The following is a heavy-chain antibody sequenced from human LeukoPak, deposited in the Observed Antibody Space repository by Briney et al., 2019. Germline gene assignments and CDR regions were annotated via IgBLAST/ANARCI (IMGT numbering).Heavy chain of an antibody. CDR2: ISSGDGTNI. J-gene: IGHJ4*02. D-gene: IGHD4-11*01. Sequence: GGSLRLSCAASGFTFSSYWMHWVRQAAGKGPVWISHISSGDGTNIGYADSVKGRFTISRDNAKNTLYLQMNSLGVEDTAVYYCTRTTGQRCFDCWGQGTLVTVSS. V-gene: IGHV3-74*01. CDR1: GFTFSSYW. CDR3: TRTTGQRCFDC.